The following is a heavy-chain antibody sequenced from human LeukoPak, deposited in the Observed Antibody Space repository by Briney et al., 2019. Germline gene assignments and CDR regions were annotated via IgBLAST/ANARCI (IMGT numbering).Heavy chain of an antibody. CDR1: GFTFSSYW. D-gene: IGHD3-16*01. V-gene: IGHV3-7*03. CDR2: IKQDGSEK. Sequence: GGSLRLSCAASGFTFSSYWMSWVRQAPGKGPEWVANIKQDGSEKYYVDSVKGRFTISRDNAKNSLYLQMSNLRAEDTAVYFCARGGGLDVWGQGATVTVSS. J-gene: IGHJ6*02. CDR3: ARGGGLDV.